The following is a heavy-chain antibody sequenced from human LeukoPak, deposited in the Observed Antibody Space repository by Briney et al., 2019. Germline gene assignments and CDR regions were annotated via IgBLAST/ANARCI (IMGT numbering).Heavy chain of an antibody. J-gene: IGHJ6*03. D-gene: IGHD6-19*01. CDR1: GFAFSSYW. CDR3: AREGEEQWLENYYYYYMDV. CDR2: IKQDGSEK. Sequence: GGSLRLSCAASGFAFSSYWMSWVRQAPGKGLEWVANIKQDGSEKYYVDSVKGRFTISRDNAKNSLYLQMNSLRAEDTAVYYCAREGEEQWLENYYYYYMDVWGKGTTVTISS. V-gene: IGHV3-7*01.